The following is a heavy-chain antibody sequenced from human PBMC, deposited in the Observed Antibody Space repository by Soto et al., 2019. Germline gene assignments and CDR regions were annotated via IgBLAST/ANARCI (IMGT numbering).Heavy chain of an antibody. J-gene: IGHJ4*02. CDR1: GYTFRTYD. CDR2: MNPNTGKS. Sequence: ASVKVSCKASGYTFRTYDIGWVRQATGQGLEWMGWMNPNTGKSGYAQKFQGRVTMTSDTSISTAYMELTSLRSEDTAVYYCARRGELSGPYYFDYWGQGTLVTVSS. D-gene: IGHD1-26*01. V-gene: IGHV1-8*01. CDR3: ARRGELSGPYYFDY.